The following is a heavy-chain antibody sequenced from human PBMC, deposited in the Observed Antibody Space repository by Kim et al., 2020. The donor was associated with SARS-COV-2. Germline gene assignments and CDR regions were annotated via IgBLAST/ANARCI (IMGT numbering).Heavy chain of an antibody. J-gene: IGHJ4*02. V-gene: IGHV1-3*01. CDR3: ARGSGYYFDY. D-gene: IGHD3-22*01. Sequence: NTKYSQKFQDRIAITRDTSAIIVYMELSSLRSEDTAVYYCARGSGYYFDYWGQGTLVTVSS. CDR2: NT.